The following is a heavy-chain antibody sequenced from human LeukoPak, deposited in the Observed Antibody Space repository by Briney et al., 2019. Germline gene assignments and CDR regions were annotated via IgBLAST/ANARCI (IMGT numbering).Heavy chain of an antibody. CDR1: GFTFSRFG. V-gene: IGHV3-33*01. CDR3: ARDRWYDGSGYIAAFDY. CDR2: IGNDGSNQ. Sequence: GGSLRLSCEASGFTFSRFGMHWVRQAPGKGLEWVAVIGNDGSNQDYADSVKGRFNISRDNSKNTLYLQVSSLRAEDTAVYYCARDRWYDGSGYIAAFDYWGQGTLVTVS. J-gene: IGHJ4*02. D-gene: IGHD3-22*01.